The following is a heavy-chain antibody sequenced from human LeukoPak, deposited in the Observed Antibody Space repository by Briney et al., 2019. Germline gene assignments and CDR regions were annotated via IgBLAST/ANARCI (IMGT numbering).Heavy chain of an antibody. CDR1: GFTFSSYG. J-gene: IGHJ4*02. D-gene: IGHD4-17*01. CDR2: IRYGGTNK. CDR3: AKDLYGDYAFDY. Sequence: GGSLRLSCTASGFTFSSYGMHWVRQAPGKGLEWVAFIRYGGTNKNYADSVKGRFTLSRDNSKNTLYLQMNSLRAEDTAVYYCAKDLYGDYAFDYWGQGTLVTVSS. V-gene: IGHV3-30*02.